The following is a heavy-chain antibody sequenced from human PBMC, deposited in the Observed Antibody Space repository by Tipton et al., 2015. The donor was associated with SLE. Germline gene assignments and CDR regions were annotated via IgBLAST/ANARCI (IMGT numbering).Heavy chain of an antibody. Sequence: LRLSCTVSGGSISSGYYWGWIRQPPGKGLEWIGSIYHSGSTNYNPSLKSRVTISVDTSKNQFSLKLTSVTAADTAVYYCARGRPSSGFDSWGQGTLVTVSS. D-gene: IGHD3-22*01. V-gene: IGHV4-38-2*02. CDR1: GGSISSGYY. CDR2: IYHSGST. J-gene: IGHJ4*02. CDR3: ARGRPSSGFDS.